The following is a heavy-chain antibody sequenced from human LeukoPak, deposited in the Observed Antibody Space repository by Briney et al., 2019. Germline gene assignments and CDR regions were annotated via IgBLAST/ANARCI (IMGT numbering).Heavy chain of an antibody. D-gene: IGHD2-2*01. CDR2: IYYSGST. J-gene: IGHJ5*02. CDR3: ARGLPKYQLPHPSRFDP. V-gene: IGHV4-31*03. CDR1: GGSISSGGYY. Sequence: SQTLSLTCTVSGGSISSGGYYWSWIRQHPGKGLEWIGYIYYSGSTYYNPSLKSRVTISVDTSKNQFSLKLSSVTAADTAVYYCARGLPKYQLPHPSRFDPWGQGTLVTVSS.